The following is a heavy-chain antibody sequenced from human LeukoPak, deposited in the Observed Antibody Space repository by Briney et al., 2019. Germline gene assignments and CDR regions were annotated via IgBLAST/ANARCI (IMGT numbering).Heavy chain of an antibody. CDR2: INPNSGGT. V-gene: IGHV1-2*02. D-gene: IGHD3-3*01. J-gene: IGHJ4*02. CDR1: GYTFTSYD. CDR3: ARAFRELRFLEWLSLDY. Sequence: ASVKVSCKASGYTFTSYDINWVRQATGQGLGWMGWINPNSGGTNYAQKFQGRVTMTRDTSISTAYMELSRLRSDDTAVYYCARAFRELRFLEWLSLDYWGQGTLVTVSS.